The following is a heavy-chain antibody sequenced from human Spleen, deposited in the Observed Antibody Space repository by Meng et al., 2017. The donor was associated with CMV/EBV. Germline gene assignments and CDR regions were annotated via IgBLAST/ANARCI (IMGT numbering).Heavy chain of an antibody. J-gene: IGHJ6*02. CDR2: ISSSSSTI. CDR3: ARDWGGVFEVTSWASHTYYYGMDV. CDR1: GFTFSSYS. D-gene: IGHD2-2*01. Sequence: GESLKISCAASGFTFSSYSMNWVRQAPGKGLEWVSYISSSSSTIYYADSVKGRFTISRDNAKNSLYLQMNSLRAEDTAVYYCARDWGGVFEVTSWASHTYYYGMDVWGQRTTVTVSS. V-gene: IGHV3-48*04.